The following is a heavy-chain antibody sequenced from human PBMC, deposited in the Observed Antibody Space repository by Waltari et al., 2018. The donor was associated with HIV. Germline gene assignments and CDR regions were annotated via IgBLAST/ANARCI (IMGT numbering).Heavy chain of an antibody. CDR3: ARAQSYWYFDL. CDR1: GFTFSSNS. J-gene: IGHJ2*01. CDR2: ISSSSSYI. Sequence: EVQLVESGGGLVKPGGSLRLSCAASGFTFSSNSMNWVRQAPGDGLEWVSSISSSSSYIYYADSGKGRFTISRDNAKNALYLQMNSLRAEDTAVYYCARAQSYWYFDLWGRGTLVTVSS. V-gene: IGHV3-21*01.